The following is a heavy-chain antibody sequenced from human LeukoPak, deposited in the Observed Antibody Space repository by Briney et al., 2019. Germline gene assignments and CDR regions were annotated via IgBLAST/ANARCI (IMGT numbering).Heavy chain of an antibody. Sequence: SETLSLTCTVSGGSISSYYWSWIQQPPGKGLEWIGYIYYSGSTNYNPSLKGRVTISVDTSKNQFSLKLSSVTAADTAVYYCAGREVVTAIRDAFDIWGQGTMVTVSS. CDR1: GGSISSYY. J-gene: IGHJ3*02. V-gene: IGHV4-59*01. CDR2: IYYSGST. D-gene: IGHD2-21*02. CDR3: AGREVVTAIRDAFDI.